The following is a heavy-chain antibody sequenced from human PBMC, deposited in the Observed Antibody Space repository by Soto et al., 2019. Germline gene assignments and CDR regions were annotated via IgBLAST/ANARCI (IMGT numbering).Heavy chain of an antibody. D-gene: IGHD3-3*01. J-gene: IGHJ6*02. CDR2: INHSGST. CDR3: ARGRITIFGVVIVYYGMDV. Sequence: SETLSLTCAVYGGSFSDYYWSWIRQPPGKGLEWIGEINHSGSTNYNPSLKSRVTISVDTSKNQFSLKLSSVTAADTAVYYCARGRITIFGVVIVYYGMDVWGQGTTVTVSS. CDR1: GGSFSDYY. V-gene: IGHV4-34*01.